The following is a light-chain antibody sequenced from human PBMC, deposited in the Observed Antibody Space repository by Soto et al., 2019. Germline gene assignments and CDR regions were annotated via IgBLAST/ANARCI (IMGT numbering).Light chain of an antibody. Sequence: QSALTQPPSASGSPGQSVTISCTGTSSDVGGYNYVSWYQQHPGKAPKLMIYEVSKRPSGVPDRFSGSKSDNTASLTVSGLQAEDEDDYCSSYAGSNNLRVFGGGTKLTVL. CDR2: EVS. J-gene: IGLJ1*01. CDR3: SSYAGSNNLRV. V-gene: IGLV2-8*01. CDR1: SSDVGGYNY.